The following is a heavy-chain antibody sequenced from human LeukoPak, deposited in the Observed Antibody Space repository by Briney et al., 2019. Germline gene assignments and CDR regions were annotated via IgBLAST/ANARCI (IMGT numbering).Heavy chain of an antibody. J-gene: IGHJ4*02. Sequence: SVKVSCKASGGTFSSYAISWVRQAPGQGLEWMGGIIPIFGTANYAQKFQGRVTITADESTSTAYMELSSLRSEDTAVYYCASSLVGATNGGYYFDYWGQGPWSPSPQ. CDR3: ASSLVGATNGGYYFDY. D-gene: IGHD1-26*01. V-gene: IGHV1-69*13. CDR2: IIPIFGTA. CDR1: GGTFSSYA.